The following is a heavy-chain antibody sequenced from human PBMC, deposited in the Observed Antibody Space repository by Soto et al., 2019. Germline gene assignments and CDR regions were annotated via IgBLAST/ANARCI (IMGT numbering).Heavy chain of an antibody. CDR3: AKEVPSSSWYNYYYYYGMDV. J-gene: IGHJ6*02. Sequence: QVQLVESGGGVVQPGRSLRLSCAASGFTFSSYGMHWVRQAPGKGLEWVAVISYDGSNKYYADSVKGRFTISRDNSKNTLYLQMNSLRAEDTAVYYCAKEVPSSSWYNYYYYYGMDVWGQGTTVTVSS. V-gene: IGHV3-30*18. CDR2: ISYDGSNK. CDR1: GFTFSSYG. D-gene: IGHD6-13*01.